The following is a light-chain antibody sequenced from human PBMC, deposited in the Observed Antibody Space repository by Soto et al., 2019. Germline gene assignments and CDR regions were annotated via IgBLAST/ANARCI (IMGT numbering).Light chain of an antibody. CDR2: GES. V-gene: IGKV3D-15*01. CDR3: QQYNNWPLT. CDR1: QSVNSH. Sequence: EIVMTQSPASLSVSPGERVTLSCRASQSVNSHLAWYQQKPGQASRLLILGESTRATGTPARFSGSGSGTDFTLTISSLQSEDFAVYYCQQYNNWPLTVGGGTKVEIK. J-gene: IGKJ4*01.